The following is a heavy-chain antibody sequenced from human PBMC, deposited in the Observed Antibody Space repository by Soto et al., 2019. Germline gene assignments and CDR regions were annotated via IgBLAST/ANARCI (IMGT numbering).Heavy chain of an antibody. CDR2: ISSSSSTI. D-gene: IGHD6-13*01. CDR3: ASPSIAAAGHYYYYMDV. CDR1: GFTFSSYS. J-gene: IGHJ6*03. Sequence: GGSLRLSCAASGFTFSSYSMNWVRQAPGKGLEWVSYISSSSSTIYYADSVKGRFTISRDNAKNSLYLQMNSLRAEDTAVYYCASPSIAAAGHYYYYMDVWGKGTTVTVSS. V-gene: IGHV3-48*01.